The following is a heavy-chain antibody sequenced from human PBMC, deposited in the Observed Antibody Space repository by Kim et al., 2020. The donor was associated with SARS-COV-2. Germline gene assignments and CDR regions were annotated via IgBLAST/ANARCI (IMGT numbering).Heavy chain of an antibody. CDR2: IYYSGST. Sequence: SETLSLTCTVSGGSISSGGYYWSWIRQHPGKGLEWIGYIYYSGSTYYNPSLKSRFTISVDTSKNQFSLKLSSVTAADTAVYYCARIVKEWLTGVGYYFDYWGQGTLVTVSS. CDR3: ARIVKEWLTGVGYYFDY. V-gene: IGHV4-31*03. D-gene: IGHD5-12*01. J-gene: IGHJ4*02. CDR1: GGSISSGGYY.